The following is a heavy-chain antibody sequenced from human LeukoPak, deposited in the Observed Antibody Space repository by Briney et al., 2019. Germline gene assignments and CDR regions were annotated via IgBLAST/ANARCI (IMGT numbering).Heavy chain of an antibody. Sequence: GGSLRLSCAASGFTFSSYAMHWVRQAPGKGLEWVAVISYDGSNKYYADSVKGRFTISRDNSKNTLYLQMNSLRAEDTAVYYCARADRYCSGGSCWGYYYGMDVWGQGTTVTVSS. J-gene: IGHJ6*02. V-gene: IGHV3-30-3*01. D-gene: IGHD2-15*01. CDR3: ARADRYCSGGSCWGYYYGMDV. CDR1: GFTFSSYA. CDR2: ISYDGSNK.